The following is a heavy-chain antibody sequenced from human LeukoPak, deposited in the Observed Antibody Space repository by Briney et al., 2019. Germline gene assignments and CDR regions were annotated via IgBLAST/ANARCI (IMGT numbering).Heavy chain of an antibody. CDR3: ARGDDHFDY. Sequence: SETLSLTCTVSGGPINTGYYWNWIRQHPGKGLEWIGQISDSGNTNYNPSLKGRVTMSVGTSQNQFSLKLSSVTAADTAVYYCARGDDHFDYWGQGSLVTVSS. CDR1: GGPINTGYY. V-gene: IGHV4-31*03. J-gene: IGHJ4*02. CDR2: ISDSGNT.